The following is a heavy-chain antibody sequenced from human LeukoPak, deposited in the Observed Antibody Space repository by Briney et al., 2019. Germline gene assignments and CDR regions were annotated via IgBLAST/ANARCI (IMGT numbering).Heavy chain of an antibody. V-gene: IGHV3-11*05. Sequence: GGSLRLSCAASGFTFSDYYMSWIRQAPGKGLEWVSYISSSSSYTNYADSVKGRFTISRDNAKNSLYLQMNSLRAEDTAVYYCARDFVGADGDIGMDVWGQGTTVTVSS. CDR1: GFTFSDYY. CDR2: ISSSSSYT. D-gene: IGHD1-26*01. J-gene: IGHJ6*02. CDR3: ARDFVGADGDIGMDV.